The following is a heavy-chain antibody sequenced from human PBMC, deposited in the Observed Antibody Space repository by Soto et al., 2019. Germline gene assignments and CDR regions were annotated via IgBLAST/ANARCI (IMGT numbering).Heavy chain of an antibody. Sequence: RASVKVSFKASGYTFTGYYMHWLRQAPGQGLEWMGWINPNSGGTNYAQKFQGWVTMTRDTSISTAYMELSRLRSDDTAVYYCARDYTTGTTDYYYYGMDVWGQGTTVTVSS. J-gene: IGHJ6*02. V-gene: IGHV1-2*04. CDR1: GYTFTGYY. D-gene: IGHD1-1*01. CDR3: ARDYTTGTTDYYYYGMDV. CDR2: INPNSGGT.